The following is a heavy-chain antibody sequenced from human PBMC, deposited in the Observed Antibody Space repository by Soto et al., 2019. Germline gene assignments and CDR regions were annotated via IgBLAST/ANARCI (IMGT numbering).Heavy chain of an antibody. CDR1: GFTFSSYA. J-gene: IGHJ3*02. CDR3: ARDGLYSNDAFDI. CDR2: ISYDGSNK. V-gene: IGHV3-30-3*01. D-gene: IGHD4-4*01. Sequence: HPGGSLRLSCAASGFTFSSYAMHWARQAPGKGLEWVAVISYDGSNKYYADSVKGRFTISRDNSKNTLYLQMNSLRAEDTAVYYCARDGLYSNDAFDIWGQGTMVTVSS.